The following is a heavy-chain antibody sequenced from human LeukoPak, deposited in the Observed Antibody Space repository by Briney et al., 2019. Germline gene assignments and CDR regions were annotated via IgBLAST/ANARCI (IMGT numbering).Heavy chain of an antibody. J-gene: IGHJ4*02. V-gene: IGHV3-15*01. CDR1: GFTFSNAW. Sequence: GGSLRLSCAASGFTFSNAWMSWVRQAPGKGLEWVGRIKSKIDGGTTDYAAPVKGRFTISKDDSKNTLYLQMNSLKTEDTAVYYCTTAPLTGYCANDVCPFDYWGQGTLVTVSS. CDR3: TTAPLTGYCANDVCPFDY. CDR2: IKSKIDGGTT. D-gene: IGHD2-8*01.